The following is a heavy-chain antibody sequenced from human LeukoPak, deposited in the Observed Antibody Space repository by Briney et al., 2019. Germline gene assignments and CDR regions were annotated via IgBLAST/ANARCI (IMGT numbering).Heavy chain of an antibody. CDR2: ISGSGGST. CDR3: AKDFPHYYEVPHGMDV. CDR1: GFTFSSYA. Sequence: PGGSLRLSCAASGFTFSSYAMSWVRQAPGKGLEWVSAISGSGGSTYYADPVKGRFTISRDDAKNSLYLQMNGLRVEDTAIYYCAKDFPHYYEVPHGMDVWGQGTTVTV. D-gene: IGHD3-22*01. V-gene: IGHV3-23*01. J-gene: IGHJ6*02.